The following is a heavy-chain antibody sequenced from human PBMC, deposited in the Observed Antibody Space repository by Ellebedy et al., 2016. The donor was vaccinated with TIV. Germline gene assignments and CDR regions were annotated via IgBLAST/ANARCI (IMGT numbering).Heavy chain of an antibody. CDR2: IYYSGST. CDR3: ARHGSNGWYVFFDH. D-gene: IGHD6-19*01. CDR1: GASISSSNYY. V-gene: IGHV4-39*01. Sequence: SETLSLXXSVSGASISSSNYYWGWIRQPPGKGLEWIGSIYYSGSTYYNPSLKSRVTIFADTSKNEFSLKLSSVTAADTAVYFCARHGSNGWYVFFDHWGRGTLVTVSS. J-gene: IGHJ4*02.